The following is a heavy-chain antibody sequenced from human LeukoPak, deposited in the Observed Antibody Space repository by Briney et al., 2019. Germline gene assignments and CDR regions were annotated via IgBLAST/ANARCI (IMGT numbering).Heavy chain of an antibody. V-gene: IGHV3-7*01. CDR2: IKQGGSEK. CDR1: GFTFSSYW. Sequence: GGSLRLSCAASGFTFSSYWMSWVRQAPGKGLEWVANIKQGGSEKYYVDSVKGRFTISRDNAKNSLYLQMNSLRAEDTAVYYCASDRSGRAYCSSTSCYTLLGYYYYYMDVWGKGTTVTVSS. CDR3: ASDRSGRAYCSSTSCYTLLGYYYYYMDV. J-gene: IGHJ6*03. D-gene: IGHD2-2*02.